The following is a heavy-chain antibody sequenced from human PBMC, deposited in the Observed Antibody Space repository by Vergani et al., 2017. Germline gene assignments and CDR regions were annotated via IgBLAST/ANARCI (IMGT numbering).Heavy chain of an antibody. CDR3: ARDPDIVVVPAAPYYYYYYGMDV. J-gene: IGHJ6*02. D-gene: IGHD2-2*01. Sequence: QAQLGQSDSEVKKPGDSVTLSCKASGGTFSSYAISWVRQAPGQGLEWMGRIIPIFGTANYAQKFQGRVTITADESTSTAYMELRSLRSDDTAVYYCARDPDIVVVPAAPYYYYYYGMDVWGQGTTVTVSS. V-gene: IGHV1-69*15. CDR2: IIPIFGTA. CDR1: GGTFSSYA.